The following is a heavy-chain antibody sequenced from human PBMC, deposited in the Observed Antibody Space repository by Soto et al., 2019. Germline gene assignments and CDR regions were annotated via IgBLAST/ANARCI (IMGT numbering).Heavy chain of an antibody. CDR1: GGSISSSSYY. V-gene: IGHV4-39*01. J-gene: IGHJ4*02. Sequence: SQTLSLTCTVSGGSISSSSYYWGWIRQPPGKGLEWIGSIYYSGSTYYNPPLKSRVTISVDTSKNQFSLKLSSVTAADTAVYYCARQRGMTWIQIWLIDYWGQGNLVTVS. D-gene: IGHD5-18*01. CDR2: IYYSGST. CDR3: ARQRGMTWIQIWLIDY.